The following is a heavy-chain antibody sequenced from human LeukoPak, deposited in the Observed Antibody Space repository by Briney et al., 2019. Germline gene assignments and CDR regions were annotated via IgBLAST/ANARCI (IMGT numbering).Heavy chain of an antibody. V-gene: IGHV3-49*03. CDR2: IRSKAYGGTT. J-gene: IGHJ4*02. Sequence: GGSLRLSCTASGFTFGDYAMSWFRQAPGKGLEWVGFIRSKAYGGTTEYAASVKGRFTISRGDSKSIAYLQMNSLKTEDTAVYYCTRDARITMIVVEIDYWGQGTLVTVSS. CDR3: TRDARITMIVVEIDY. CDR1: GFTFGDYA. D-gene: IGHD3-22*01.